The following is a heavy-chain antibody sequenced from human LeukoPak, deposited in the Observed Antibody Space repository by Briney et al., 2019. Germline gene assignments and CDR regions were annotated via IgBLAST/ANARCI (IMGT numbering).Heavy chain of an antibody. CDR2: ISSSGSTI. V-gene: IGHV3-48*03. Sequence: GGSLRLSRAASGFTFSSYEMNWVRQAPGKGLEWVSYISSSGSTIYYADSVKGRFTISRDNAKNSLYLQMNSLRAEDTAVYYCARDARGYGINYYYYYGMDVWGQGTTVTVSS. CDR3: ARDARGYGINYYYYYGMDV. D-gene: IGHD5-18*01. J-gene: IGHJ6*02. CDR1: GFTFSSYE.